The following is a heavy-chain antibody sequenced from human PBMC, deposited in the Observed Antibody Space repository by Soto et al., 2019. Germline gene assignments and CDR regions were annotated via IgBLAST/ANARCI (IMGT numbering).Heavy chain of an antibody. J-gene: IGHJ5*02. D-gene: IGHD5-18*01. Sequence: ETLSLTCTVSGGSISSYYWSWIRQPPGKGLEWIGYIYYSGSTNYNPSLKSRVTISVDTSKNQFSLKLSSVTAADTAVYYCATGGEGYRYGFPSGFEPWGQGTLVTV. CDR1: GGSISSYY. CDR2: IYYSGST. CDR3: ATGGEGYRYGFPSGFEP. V-gene: IGHV4-59*01.